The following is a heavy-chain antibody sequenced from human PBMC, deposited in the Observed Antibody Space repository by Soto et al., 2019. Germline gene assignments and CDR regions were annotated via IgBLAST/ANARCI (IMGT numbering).Heavy chain of an antibody. CDR1: GGSVSSGDYY. D-gene: IGHD5-18*01. CDR2: IYYSGNT. V-gene: IGHV4-61*08. CDR3: ARIPVDTSMIYWLDP. J-gene: IGHJ5*02. Sequence: SETLSLTCTVSGGSVSSGDYYWSWIRQPPGKGLEWIGYIYYSGNTNYNPSLKSRVIISVDTSKNLFSLKLTSVTATDTAVYYCARIPVDTSMIYWLDPWGQGTLVTVSS.